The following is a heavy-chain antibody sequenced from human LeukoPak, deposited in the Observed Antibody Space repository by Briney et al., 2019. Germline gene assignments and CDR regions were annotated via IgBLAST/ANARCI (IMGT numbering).Heavy chain of an antibody. CDR3: ARPENYYDSSGYRHNWFDP. CDR1: GYSISSGYY. D-gene: IGHD3-22*01. V-gene: IGHV4-38-2*01. J-gene: IGHJ5*02. CDR2: IYHSGST. Sequence: PETLSLTCAVSGYSISSGYYWGWIRQPPGKGLEWIGSIYHSGSTYYNPSLKSRVTISVDTSKNQFSLKLSSVTAADTAVYYCARPENYYDSSGYRHNWFDPWGQGTLVTVSS.